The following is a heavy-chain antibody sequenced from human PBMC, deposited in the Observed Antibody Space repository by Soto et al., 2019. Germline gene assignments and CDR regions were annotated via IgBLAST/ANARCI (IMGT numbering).Heavy chain of an antibody. D-gene: IGHD2-15*01. Sequence: GGSLRLSCAASGFTFSSYAMHWVRQAPGKGLEWVAVISYDGSNKYYADSVKGRFTISRDNSKNTLYLQMNSLRAEDTAVYYCAREWVGAAYYFDYWGQGTLVTVSS. CDR3: AREWVGAAYYFDY. V-gene: IGHV3-30-3*01. J-gene: IGHJ4*02. CDR2: ISYDGSNK. CDR1: GFTFSSYA.